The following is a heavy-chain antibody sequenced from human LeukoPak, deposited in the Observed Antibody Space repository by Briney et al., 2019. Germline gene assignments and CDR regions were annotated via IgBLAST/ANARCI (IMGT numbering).Heavy chain of an antibody. V-gene: IGHV3-48*01. Sequence: GGSLRLSCAASGFTFSSYSMNWVRQAPGKGLEWVSYISSSSSTIYYADSVKGRFTISRDNAKNSLYLQMNSLRAEDTAVYYCARDRRGNWFDPWGQGNLVTVSS. J-gene: IGHJ5*02. CDR1: GFTFSSYS. D-gene: IGHD6-6*01. CDR3: ARDRRGNWFDP. CDR2: ISSSSSTI.